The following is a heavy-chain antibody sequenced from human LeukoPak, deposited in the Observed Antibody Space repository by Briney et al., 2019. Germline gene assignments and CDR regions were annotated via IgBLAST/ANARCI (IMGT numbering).Heavy chain of an antibody. J-gene: IGHJ4*02. V-gene: IGHV1-2*07. CDR2: INPSSGAT. CDR3: ARDLGYCSGGSCRIFDY. CDR1: GYTFTGYY. D-gene: IGHD2-15*01. Sequence: ASVKVSCKASGYTFTGYYLHWVRQAPGQGLEWMGWINPSSGATNYARKFQGRGTMTRDTSISAAYMELSSLRSDDTAVYYCARDLGYCSGGSCRIFDYWGQGTLVTVSS.